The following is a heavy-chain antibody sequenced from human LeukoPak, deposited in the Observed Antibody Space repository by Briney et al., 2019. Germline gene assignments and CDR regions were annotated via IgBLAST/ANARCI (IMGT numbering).Heavy chain of an antibody. CDR1: GGTFSSYA. CDR2: IIPIFGTA. J-gene: IGHJ6*03. V-gene: IGHV1-69*05. Sequence: SVKVSCKASGGTFSSYAISWVRQAPGQGLEWMGRIIPIFGTANYAQKFQGRFTITTDESTSTAYMELSSLRSEDTAVYYCARETATAKSYSDYFMDVWGKGTTVTVSS. D-gene: IGHD5-18*01. CDR3: ARETATAKSYSDYFMDV.